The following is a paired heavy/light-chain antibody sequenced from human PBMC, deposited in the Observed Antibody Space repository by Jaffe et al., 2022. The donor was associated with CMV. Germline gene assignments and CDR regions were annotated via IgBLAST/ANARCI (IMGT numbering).Heavy chain of an antibody. J-gene: IGHJ6*02. V-gene: IGHV3-53*01. CDR3: VRDTSGYSSGYYTGMDV. CDR1: GFSVSNNY. CDR2: TFSGGDT. D-gene: IGHD3-22*01. Sequence: EVQLVESGGGLIQPGGSLRLSCAASGFSVSNNYLSWVRQAPGKGLEWVSLTFSGGDTYYADSVKGRFTISRDNSKNTLYLQMDSLRVEDTGVYYCVRDTSGYSSGYYTGMDVWGQGTTVTVSS.
Light chain of an antibody. CDR3: QQYVNLPGT. CDR1: RSVSSSY. CDR2: GAY. J-gene: IGKJ1*01. Sequence: EVVLTQSPGTLSLSPGERATLSCRASRSVSSSYLAWYQQKLGQAPRLLWYGAYGRATGIPDRFSASGSGTDFALTISRLEPEDFAMYYCQQYVNLPGTFGQGTKVEIK. V-gene: IGKV3-20*01.